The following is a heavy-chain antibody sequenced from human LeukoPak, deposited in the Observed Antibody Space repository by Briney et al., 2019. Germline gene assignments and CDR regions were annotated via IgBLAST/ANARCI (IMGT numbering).Heavy chain of an antibody. CDR3: ARGEEKATITALDS. D-gene: IGHD5-24*01. CDR1: GFTFSNYD. Sequence: GRSLRLSCAASGFTFSNYDMHWVRQAPGKGLEWVSAISSSSSYIYYADSIKGRFTISRDNAENSLYLQMNSLRAVDKAVYFCARGEEKATITALDSWGQGTLVTVSS. V-gene: IGHV3-21*01. J-gene: IGHJ4*02. CDR2: ISSSSSYI.